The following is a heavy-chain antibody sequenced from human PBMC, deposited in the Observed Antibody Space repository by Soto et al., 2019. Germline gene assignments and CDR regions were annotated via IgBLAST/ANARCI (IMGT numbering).Heavy chain of an antibody. J-gene: IGHJ4*02. CDR1: GGTFSSYA. V-gene: IGHV1-69*01. CDR3: ARTLTLQLWSDCDY. CDR2: IIPICGTA. Sequence: QVQLVQSGAEVKKPGSSVKVSCKASGGTFSSYAISWVRQAPGQGLEWMGGIIPICGTANYAQKFQDRVTITADESTSTAYMELSSLRSVDRAVYYCARTLTLQLWSDCDYWVQGTLVTVSS. D-gene: IGHD5-18*01.